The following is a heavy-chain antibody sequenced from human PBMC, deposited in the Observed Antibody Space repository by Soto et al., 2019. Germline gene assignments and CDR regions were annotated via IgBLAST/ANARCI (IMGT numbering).Heavy chain of an antibody. J-gene: IGHJ4*02. V-gene: IGHV1-8*01. Sequence: GASVKVSCKASGYTFTSYDINWVRQATGQGLEWMGWMNPNSGNTGYAQKFQGRVTMTRNTSISTAYMELSSLRSEDTAVYYCAREEEQQLAIDYWGQGTLVTVSS. CDR1: GYTFTSYD. CDR3: AREEEQQLAIDY. CDR2: MNPNSGNT. D-gene: IGHD6-13*01.